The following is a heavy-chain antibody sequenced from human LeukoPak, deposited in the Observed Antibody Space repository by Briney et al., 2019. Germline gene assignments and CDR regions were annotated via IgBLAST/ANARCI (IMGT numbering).Heavy chain of an antibody. V-gene: IGHV4-39*07. CDR1: GGSISSSSYY. CDR3: ARAGYRGVGFDY. CDR2: ICYSGST. J-gene: IGHJ4*02. Sequence: KTSETLSLTCTVSGGSISSSSYYWGWIRQPPGKGLEWIGSICYSGSTYYNPSLKSRVTISVDTSKNQFSLKLSSVTAADTAVYYCARAGYRGVGFDYWGQGTLVTVSS. D-gene: IGHD2-15*01.